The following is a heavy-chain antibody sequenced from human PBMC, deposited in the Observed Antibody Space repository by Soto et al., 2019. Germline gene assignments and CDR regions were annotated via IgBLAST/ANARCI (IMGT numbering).Heavy chain of an antibody. V-gene: IGHV1-2*04. Sequence: GASVKVSCKASGYTFTGYYMHWVRQAPGQGLEWMGWINPNSGGTNYAQKFQGWVTMTRDTSISTAYMELSRLRSDDTAVYYCARAVQLVRMGYYYGLDVWGQGTTVTVSS. CDR2: INPNSGGT. CDR3: ARAVQLVRMGYYYGLDV. CDR1: GYTFTGYY. J-gene: IGHJ6*01. D-gene: IGHD6-6*01.